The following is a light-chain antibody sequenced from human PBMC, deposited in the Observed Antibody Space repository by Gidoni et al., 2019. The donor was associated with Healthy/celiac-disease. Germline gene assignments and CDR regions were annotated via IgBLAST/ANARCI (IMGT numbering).Light chain of an antibody. CDR3: QQYGSSPWT. Sequence: EIVLTQSPGTLSLSPGERATLSCRASQSVSSSYLAWYQQKPGQAPRLLIYGASSRATGIPDRFSGSGSGTDFTLTISRLEPEDFAVYYCQQYGSSPWTFGLRPRWKSN. CDR2: GAS. CDR1: QSVSSSY. V-gene: IGKV3-20*01. J-gene: IGKJ1*01.